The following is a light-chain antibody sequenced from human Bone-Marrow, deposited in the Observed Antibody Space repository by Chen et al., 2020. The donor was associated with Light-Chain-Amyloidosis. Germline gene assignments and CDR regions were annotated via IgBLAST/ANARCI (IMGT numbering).Light chain of an antibody. CDR2: DVN. CDR1: SSYVGSYNY. V-gene: IGLV2-14*03. Sequence: QSALTQPASVSGAPRQSRTSSSTGTSSYVGSYNYVSWYQHPPGHAPQLLIYDVNTLPAGISSRFSATKSGNTASLTISGLQAEDEADYYCSSYTSSNSWVFGGGTKLTVL. J-gene: IGLJ3*02. CDR3: SSYTSSNSWV.